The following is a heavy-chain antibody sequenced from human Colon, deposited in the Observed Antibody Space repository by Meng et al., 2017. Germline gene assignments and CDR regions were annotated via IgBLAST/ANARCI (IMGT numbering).Heavy chain of an antibody. Sequence: QVHLVQSGAEVKRPGASVKVSCKASGYTFINYAMHWVRQAPGQRLEWMGWINIGNGNTKYSQNFQGRVTFTRDTSASTAYMELNSLRSEDTAVYYCARDKGDWVLGDYWGQGTLVTVSS. V-gene: IGHV1-3*04. CDR3: ARDKGDWVLGDY. D-gene: IGHD2-21*01. CDR1: GYTFINYA. CDR2: INIGNGNT. J-gene: IGHJ4*02.